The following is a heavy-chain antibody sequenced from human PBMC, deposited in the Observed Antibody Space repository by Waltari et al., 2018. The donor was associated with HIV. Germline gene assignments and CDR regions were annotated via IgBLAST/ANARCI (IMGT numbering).Heavy chain of an antibody. CDR2: MNPNSGNT. CDR3: ARGIEVAGTEFQH. Sequence: QVQLVQSGAEVKKPGASVKVSCKASGYTFSCHDINWVRQATGQGLEWMGWMNPNSGNTGYAQKFQGRVSMTRNTSISTAYMEMSSLRSEDTAVYYCARGIEVAGTEFQHWGQGTLVTVSS. J-gene: IGHJ1*01. CDR1: GYTFSCHD. D-gene: IGHD6-19*01. V-gene: IGHV1-8*01.